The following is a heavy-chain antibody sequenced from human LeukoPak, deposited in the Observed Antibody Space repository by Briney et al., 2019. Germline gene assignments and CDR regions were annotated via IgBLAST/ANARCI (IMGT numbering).Heavy chain of an antibody. Sequence: GGSLRLSCAASAFTFSSYAMSWVRQAPGKGLEWVSVISGSGDSTYYADSVKGRFTISRDNSKNTLYLQMNSLRAEDTAVYYCARVAGRGLTGYMDPFPFDYWGQGTLVTVSS. CDR2: ISGSGDST. J-gene: IGHJ4*02. CDR3: ARVAGRGLTGYMDPFPFDY. CDR1: AFTFSSYA. V-gene: IGHV3-23*01. D-gene: IGHD3-9*01.